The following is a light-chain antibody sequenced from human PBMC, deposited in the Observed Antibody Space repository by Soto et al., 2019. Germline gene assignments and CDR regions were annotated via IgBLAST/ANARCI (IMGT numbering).Light chain of an antibody. CDR3: QSYDSSLSGYV. Sequence: QPVLTQPPSVSGAPGQRVTISCTWSSSNIGANYAIHWYQQLPGTAAKLLIYGNINRPSGVPDRFSGSKSGTSASLAITGLQAEDEADYYCQSYDSSLSGYVFGTGTKLTVL. V-gene: IGLV1-40*01. J-gene: IGLJ1*01. CDR1: SSNIGANYA. CDR2: GNI.